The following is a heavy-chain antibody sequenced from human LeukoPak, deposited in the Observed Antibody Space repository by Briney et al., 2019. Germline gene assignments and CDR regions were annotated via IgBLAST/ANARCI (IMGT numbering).Heavy chain of an antibody. J-gene: IGHJ4*02. Sequence: SQTLSLTCTVSGSSISSGGYYWSWIRQHPGKGLEWIGYIYYSGSTYYNPSLKSRVTISVDTSKNQFSLKLSSVTAADTAVYYCAREAHDYGDYDGSRYFDYWGQGTLVTVSS. CDR3: AREAHDYGDYDGSRYFDY. CDR1: GSSISSGGYY. D-gene: IGHD4-17*01. CDR2: IYYSGST. V-gene: IGHV4-31*03.